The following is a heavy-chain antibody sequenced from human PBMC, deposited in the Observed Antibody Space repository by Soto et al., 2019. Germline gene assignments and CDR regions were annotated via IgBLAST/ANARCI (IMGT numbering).Heavy chain of an antibody. CDR1: GGSISSGTYY. D-gene: IGHD2-21*02. CDR3: ARTDYGGDSHY. J-gene: IGHJ4*02. CDR2: IYSSGST. Sequence: TCTVSGGSISSGTYYWSLVRQPPGKGLEWIGYIYSSGSTIYNPSLKSRVTILVDTSKNYFTLTLTSVTAADTAVYYCARTDYGGDSHYWGQGSLVTVSS. V-gene: IGHV4-61*01.